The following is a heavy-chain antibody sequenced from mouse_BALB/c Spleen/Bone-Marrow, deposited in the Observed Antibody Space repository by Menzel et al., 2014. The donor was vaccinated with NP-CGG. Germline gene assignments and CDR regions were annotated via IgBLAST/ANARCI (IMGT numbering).Heavy chain of an antibody. D-gene: IGHD1-2*01. CDR3: ARQGYGYVDFDV. V-gene: IGHV5-12-1*01. CDR2: ISSGGGST. J-gene: IGHJ1*01. Sequence: EVKLVESGGGLVKPGGSLKLSCAASGFAFSSYDMSWVRPTPEKRLEWVAYISSGGGSTYYPDTVKGRFTISRDNAKNTLYLQMSSLKSEDTAMYYCARQGYGYVDFDVWGAGTTVTVSS. CDR1: GFAFSSYD.